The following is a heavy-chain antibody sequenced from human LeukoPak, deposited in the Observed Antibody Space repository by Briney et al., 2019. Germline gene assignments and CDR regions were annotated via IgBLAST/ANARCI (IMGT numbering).Heavy chain of an antibody. J-gene: IGHJ5*02. CDR3: ASQDTAMVSGGDWFDP. CDR2: IIPILGIA. CDR1: GGTFSSYA. V-gene: IGHV1-69*04. Sequence: EASVKVSCKASGGTFSSYAISWVRQAPGQGLEWMGRIIPILGIANYAQKFQGRVTITADKSTSTAYMELSSLRSEDTAVYYCASQDTAMVSGGDWFDPWGQETLVTVSS. D-gene: IGHD5-18*01.